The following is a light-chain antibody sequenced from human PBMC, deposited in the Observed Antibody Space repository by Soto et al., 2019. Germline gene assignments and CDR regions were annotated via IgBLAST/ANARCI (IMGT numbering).Light chain of an antibody. CDR2: QVS. CDR1: QGLVHSDGDTF. J-gene: IGKJ2*01. Sequence: DVVMTQSPLSLPVTLGQPASISCRSSQGLVHSDGDTFLSWFQQRPGQSPRRLIYQVSNRDSGVPDRFSGRGSGTDFTLKISRVEAEDVGIYYCMQGTHWPYTFGQGTKLEI. CDR3: MQGTHWPYT. V-gene: IGKV2-30*02.